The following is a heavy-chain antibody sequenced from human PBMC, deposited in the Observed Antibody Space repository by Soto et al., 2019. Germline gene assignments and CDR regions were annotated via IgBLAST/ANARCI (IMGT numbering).Heavy chain of an antibody. V-gene: IGHV1-8*01. Sequence: ASVKVSCKASGYTFTSYDIDWVRQATGQGLEWMGWMNPNSGNTGYAQKFQGRVTMTRNTSISTAYMELSSLRSEDTAVYYCARGPDDGDYYYSYMDVWGKGTTVTVSS. CDR2: MNPNSGNT. CDR1: GYTFTSYD. J-gene: IGHJ6*03. CDR3: ARGPDDGDYYYSYMDV. D-gene: IGHD3-16*01.